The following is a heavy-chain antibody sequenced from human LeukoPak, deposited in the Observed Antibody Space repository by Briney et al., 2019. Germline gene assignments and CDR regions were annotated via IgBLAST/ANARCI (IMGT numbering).Heavy chain of an antibody. J-gene: IGHJ6*02. Sequence: HSGGSLRLSCTASGFTFGDYAMGWVRQAPGKGLEWVGFIRSKAYGGTTEYAASVKGRFTISRDDSKSIAYLQMNSLKTEDTAVYYCTSPGLGYYYGMDVWGQGTTVTVSS. CDR1: GFTFGDYA. V-gene: IGHV3-49*04. D-gene: IGHD6-19*01. CDR2: IRSKAYGGTT. CDR3: TSPGLGYYYGMDV.